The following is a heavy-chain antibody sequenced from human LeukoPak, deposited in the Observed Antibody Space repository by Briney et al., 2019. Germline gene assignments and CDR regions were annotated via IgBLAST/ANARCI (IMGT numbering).Heavy chain of an antibody. V-gene: IGHV3-7*01. CDR2: INQDASEK. CDR1: GFSFSRYW. D-gene: IGHD3-22*01. J-gene: IGHJ4*02. CDR3: ARDGDTSGYTD. Sequence: GGSLRLSCVASGFSFSRYWMSWVRQAPGKGLEWVANINQDASEKYYVDSVKGRFTISRDNAKNSLYLQMNSLRADDTAVYYCARDGDTSGYTDWGQGTLVTVSS.